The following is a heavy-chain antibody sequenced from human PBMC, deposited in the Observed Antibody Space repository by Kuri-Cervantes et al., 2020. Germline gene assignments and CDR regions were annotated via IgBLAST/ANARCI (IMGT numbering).Heavy chain of an antibody. D-gene: IGHD3-22*01. CDR2: ISSSSSYI. CDR3: ARALDYDSSGYRHGYYYYGMDV. CDR1: GFTFSSYS. V-gene: IGHV3-21*01. Sequence: GESLKISCAASGFTFSSYSMNWVRQAPGKGLEWVSSISSSSSYIYYADSVKGRFTISRDNAKNSLYLQMNSLRAEDTAVYYCARALDYDSSGYRHGYYYYGMDVWGQGTTVTVSS. J-gene: IGHJ6*02.